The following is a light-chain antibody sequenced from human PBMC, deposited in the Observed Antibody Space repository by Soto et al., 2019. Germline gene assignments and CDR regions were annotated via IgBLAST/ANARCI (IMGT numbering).Light chain of an antibody. CDR1: SSDVGSYDL. CDR2: EAI. J-gene: IGLJ3*02. V-gene: IGLV2-23*02. Sequence: QSVLTQPASVSASLGQSITISCTGGSSDVGSYDLVSWYQHHPGKTPKLIIYEAIKRPSGVSVRFSASRSGNTASLTISGLQAEDEADYYCCSYAGSSDFVVFGGGTKLTVL. CDR3: CSYAGSSDFVV.